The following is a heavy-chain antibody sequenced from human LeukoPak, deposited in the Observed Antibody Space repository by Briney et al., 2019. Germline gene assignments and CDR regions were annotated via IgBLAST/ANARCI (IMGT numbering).Heavy chain of an antibody. CDR1: GFTFSSYW. Sequence: GGSLRLSCAASGFTFSSYWMHWVRQASGKGLVWVSRISSDGSRISYADSVKGRFTIARDDAKKTLDLQMNSLRAEDTAVYFCARDNGRNGFDIWGQGTMVTVSS. CDR3: ARDNGRNGFDI. V-gene: IGHV3-74*01. J-gene: IGHJ3*02. CDR2: ISSDGSRI.